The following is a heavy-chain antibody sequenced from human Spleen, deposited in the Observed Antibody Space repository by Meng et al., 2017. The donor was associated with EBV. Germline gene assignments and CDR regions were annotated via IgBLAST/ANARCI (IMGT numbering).Heavy chain of an antibody. CDR1: GYLLTKLP. V-gene: IGHV1-24*01. Sequence: QGQLVQVGAEVKKPGASVKVSCKVSGYLLTKLPILWVRQATGRGLESMGGFNPEDGETDYAEDFQGRVTMTEDTSTDTAYMELSSLRSEDTAVYYCALLHYFDSSGYYYLDYWGQGTLVTVSS. CDR2: FNPEDGET. CDR3: ALLHYFDSSGYYYLDY. D-gene: IGHD3-22*01. J-gene: IGHJ4*02.